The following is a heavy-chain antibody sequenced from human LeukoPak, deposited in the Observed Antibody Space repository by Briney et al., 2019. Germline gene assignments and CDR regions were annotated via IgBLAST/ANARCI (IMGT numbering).Heavy chain of an antibody. CDR1: GFTLCSYS. D-gene: IGHD2-21*01. J-gene: IGHJ3*02. CDR2: FTSRSRSI. CDR3: AKLWQLRAFDI. V-gene: IGHV3-21*04. Sequence: GGSLRLFCAVSGFTLCSYSMTWVRQAPGEGLEWVSSFTSRSRSIYYADSVKGRFTISRDNSKNTLYLQMNSLRAEDTAVYYCAKLWQLRAFDIWGQGTMVTVSS.